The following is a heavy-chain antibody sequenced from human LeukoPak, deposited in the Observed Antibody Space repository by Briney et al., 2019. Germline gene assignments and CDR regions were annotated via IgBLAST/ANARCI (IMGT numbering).Heavy chain of an antibody. J-gene: IGHJ4*02. D-gene: IGHD3-16*01. CDR1: GFTFSYYG. CDR3: ARVRLKSKYYFDY. V-gene: IGHV3-30*02. CDR2: IRYDGNDK. Sequence: GGSLRLSCAASGFTFSYYGMHWVRQAPGKGLEWVAFIRYDGNDKFYAETVKGRFTISRDTSRNTLYLQMNRLRPEDTAVYYCARVRLKSKYYFDYWGQGTLVTVSS.